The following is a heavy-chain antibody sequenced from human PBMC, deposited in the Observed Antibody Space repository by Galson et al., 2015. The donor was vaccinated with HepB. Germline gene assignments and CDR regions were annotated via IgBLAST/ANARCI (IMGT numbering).Heavy chain of an antibody. J-gene: IGHJ4*02. Sequence: SLRLSCAGSGFTFSAYGIHWVRQIPGKGLEWVAVIWHDGGNKDYGDSVKGRFSVSRDNSKNTVFLQLSDLRAEDTAVYFCAKDSRLKHPNYFFDFWGQGTLVTVSS. CDR1: GFTFSAYG. CDR2: IWHDGGNK. D-gene: IGHD1-1*01. CDR3: AKDSRLKHPNYFFDF. V-gene: IGHV3-33*06.